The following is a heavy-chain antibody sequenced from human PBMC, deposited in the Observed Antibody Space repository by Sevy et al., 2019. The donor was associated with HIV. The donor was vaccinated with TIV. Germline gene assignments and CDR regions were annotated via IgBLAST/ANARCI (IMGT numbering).Heavy chain of an antibody. CDR2: ISHSGDST. Sequence: GGSLRLSCTSSGFTFSSYAMNWVRQAPGKGLEWVSTISHSGDSTYYADSVKGRFTISRDNSENTLYLQMNSLRAEDKALYYWAGRKVGDFWSGSIRGPWAGGPLFDYWGQGTLVTVSS. CDR1: GFTFSSYA. J-gene: IGHJ4*02. D-gene: IGHD3-3*01. V-gene: IGHV3-23*01. CDR3: AGRKVGDFWSGSIRGPWAGGPLFDY.